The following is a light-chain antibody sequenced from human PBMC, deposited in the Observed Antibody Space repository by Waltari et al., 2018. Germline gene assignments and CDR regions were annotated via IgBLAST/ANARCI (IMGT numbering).Light chain of an antibody. CDR2: GAS. CDR3: LQYGNSPRT. V-gene: IGKV3-20*01. CDR1: QTIKINY. Sequence: ETVLTQSPGTLSLSPGERATLSCRASQTIKINYLAWYQHRPGQALRLLIHGASTRAPGIPDRFSGSGSGTDFTLTISRLDPEDFAVYYCLQYGNSPRTFGQGTKVEIK. J-gene: IGKJ1*01.